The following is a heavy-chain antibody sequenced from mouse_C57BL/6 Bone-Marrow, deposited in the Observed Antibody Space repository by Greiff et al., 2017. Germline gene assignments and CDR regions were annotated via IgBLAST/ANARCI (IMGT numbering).Heavy chain of an antibody. D-gene: IGHD2-3*01. CDR1: GYTFTSYG. V-gene: IGHV1-81*01. J-gene: IGHJ4*01. CDR2: IYPRSGNT. CDR3: ARWLLRLYYAMDY. Sequence: VQLQESGAELARPGASVKLSCKASGYTFTSYGISWVKQRTGQGLEWIGEIYPRSGNTYYNEKFKGKATLTADKSSSTAYMELRSLTSEDSAVYFCARWLLRLYYAMDYWGQGTSVTVAS.